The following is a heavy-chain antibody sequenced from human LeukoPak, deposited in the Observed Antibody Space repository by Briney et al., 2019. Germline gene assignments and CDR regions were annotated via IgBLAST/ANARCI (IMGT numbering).Heavy chain of an antibody. CDR3: AGQWTVAKTRRFDI. V-gene: IGHV4-38-2*02. Sequence: AETPSLTCTVSGNFLSSGFYWVWLRQTPGKGLQWIGSLCSIWTTYYNPSLAARVTVSTDSSKNKLSLKLRSVTAADTAVYYCAGQWTVAKTRRFDIWGQGTRVTVSS. CDR1: GNFLSSGFY. CDR2: LCSIWTT. J-gene: IGHJ3*02. D-gene: IGHD5-12*01.